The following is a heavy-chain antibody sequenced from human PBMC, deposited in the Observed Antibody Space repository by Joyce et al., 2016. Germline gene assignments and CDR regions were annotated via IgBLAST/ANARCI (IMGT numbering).Heavy chain of an antibody. D-gene: IGHD5-18*01. CDR2: ISHNESNK. J-gene: IGHJ6*02. CDR3: ARIGFGYNYGNGLDV. CDR1: GFAFGLYS. Sequence: QMQLVESGGGVVQPGRSLRLSCAGSGFAFGLYSIHWGRQTPGKGLKWVAVISHNESNKYDSDSVKGRFVISRDKSKIALYLQMNSLRVEDTAVYYCARIGFGYNYGNGLDVWGQGTTVRVSS. V-gene: IGHV3-30*09.